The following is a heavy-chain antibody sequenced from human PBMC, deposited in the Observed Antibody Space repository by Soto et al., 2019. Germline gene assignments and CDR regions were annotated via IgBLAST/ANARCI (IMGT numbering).Heavy chain of an antibody. V-gene: IGHV4-31*03. CDR1: GGSISSGGYY. CDR3: ARVFSDSSSFFDP. D-gene: IGHD6-13*01. CDR2: IYYSGRT. J-gene: IGHJ5*02. Sequence: QVQLQESGPGLVKPSQTLSLTCTVSGGSISSGGYYWSWIRQHPGKGLEWIGYIYYSGRTNYNPSLKSRVTISVDTSKIQFSLKLNSVTAADTAVYYCARVFSDSSSFFDPWGQGTLVTVSS.